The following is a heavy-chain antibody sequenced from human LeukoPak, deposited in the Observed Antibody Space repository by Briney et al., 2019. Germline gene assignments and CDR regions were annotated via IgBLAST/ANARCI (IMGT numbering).Heavy chain of an antibody. D-gene: IGHD3-3*01. CDR1: GFTFSSYA. CDR2: ISGSGGST. J-gene: IGHJ4*02. CDR3: ARDRSDFWSGIQTSYDY. Sequence: SGGSLRPSCAASGFTFSSYAMSWVRQAPGKGLEWVSAISGSGGSTYYADSVKGRFTISRDNSKNTLYLQMNSLRAEDTAVYYCARDRSDFWSGIQTSYDYWGQGTLVTVSS. V-gene: IGHV3-23*01.